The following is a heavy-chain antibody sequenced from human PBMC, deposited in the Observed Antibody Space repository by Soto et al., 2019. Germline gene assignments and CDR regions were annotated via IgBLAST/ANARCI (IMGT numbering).Heavy chain of an antibody. J-gene: IGHJ6*03. CDR1: GGSFSGYY. V-gene: IGHV4-34*01. D-gene: IGHD2-15*01. Sequence: PSDTLSLTCAVYGGSFSGYYWSWIRQPPGKGLEWIGEINHSGSTNYNPSLKSRVTISVDTSKNQFSLKLSSVTAADTAVYYCARICLGYCSGGSSPMDVWGKGTTVTSP. CDR3: ARICLGYCSGGSSPMDV. CDR2: INHSGST.